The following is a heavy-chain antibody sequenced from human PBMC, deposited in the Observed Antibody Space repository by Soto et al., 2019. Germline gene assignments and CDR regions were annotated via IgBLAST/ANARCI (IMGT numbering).Heavy chain of an antibody. D-gene: IGHD3-22*01. J-gene: IGHJ4*02. V-gene: IGHV3-23*01. CDR1: GFTFNIYA. Sequence: EVQLLESGGDLIQPGGSLRLSCAASGFTFNIYAMTWVRQAPGKGLEWGSAIRRYGDCTYYADSVEGRLPISRDNSKNTLYLQMNSPRAEDTAVYYCAKDRYLDHDSRGYLFDNWGQGTLVTVSS. CDR2: IRRYGDCT. CDR3: AKDRYLDHDSRGYLFDN.